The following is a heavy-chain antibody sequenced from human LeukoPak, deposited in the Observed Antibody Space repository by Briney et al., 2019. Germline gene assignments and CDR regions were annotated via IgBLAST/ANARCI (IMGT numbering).Heavy chain of an antibody. CDR2: INPNSGDT. D-gene: IGHD2-8*01. J-gene: IGHJ6*03. Sequence: GASVKVSCKASGYSFTGCYMHWVRQAPGQGLEWMGWINPNSGDTKYAQKFQGRVTMTRDTSISTAYMELTRLRSDDTAVYYCARGGLRVMVYRLYYMDVWGKGTTVTVSS. V-gene: IGHV1-2*02. CDR3: ARGGLRVMVYRLYYMDV. CDR1: GYSFTGCY.